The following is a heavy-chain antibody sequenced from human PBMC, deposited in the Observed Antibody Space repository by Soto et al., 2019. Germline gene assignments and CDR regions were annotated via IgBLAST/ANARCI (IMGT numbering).Heavy chain of an antibody. CDR3: ARRSYDFWSGYYVYYYYGMDV. D-gene: IGHD3-3*01. CDR2: ISSSSSYI. Sequence: GGSLRLSCAASGFTFSSYSMNWVRQVPGKGLEWVSSISSSSSYIYYVDSVKGRFTISRDNAKNSLYLQMNSLRAEDTAVYYCARRSYDFWSGYYVYYYYGMDVWGQGTTVTVSS. J-gene: IGHJ6*02. V-gene: IGHV3-21*01. CDR1: GFTFSSYS.